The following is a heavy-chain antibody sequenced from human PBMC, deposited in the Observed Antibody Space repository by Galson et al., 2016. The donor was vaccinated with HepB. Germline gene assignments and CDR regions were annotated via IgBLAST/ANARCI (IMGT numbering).Heavy chain of an antibody. V-gene: IGHV4-30-4*01. Sequence: TLSLTCTVSGGSISSGDYYWSWIRQPPGKGLEWIGYIYYGGSTYYNPSLKSRVTISVDTPKNQFSLKLSSVTAADTAVYYCARGDDILTGTYYFDYWGQGTLVTVSS. CDR2: IYYGGST. CDR3: ARGDDILTGTYYFDY. D-gene: IGHD3-9*01. J-gene: IGHJ4*02. CDR1: GGSISSGDYY.